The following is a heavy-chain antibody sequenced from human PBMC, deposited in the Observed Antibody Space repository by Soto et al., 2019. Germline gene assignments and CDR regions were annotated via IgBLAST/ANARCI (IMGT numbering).Heavy chain of an antibody. CDR2: INHSGST. V-gene: IGHV4-34*01. D-gene: IGHD6-19*01. CDR1: GGSVSNYD. CDR3: ARGKMAGDAFDI. J-gene: IGHJ3*02. Sequence: XETLSLPFIVYGGSVSNYDWNWIRQPPGKGLEWIGEINHSGSTNYNPSLKSRLTISVDTSKNQFSLKLGSVTAADTAVYYCARGKMAGDAFDIWGQGTMVTVSS.